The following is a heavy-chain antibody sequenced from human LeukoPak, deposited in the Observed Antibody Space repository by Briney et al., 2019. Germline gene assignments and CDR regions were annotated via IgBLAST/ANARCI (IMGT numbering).Heavy chain of an antibody. D-gene: IGHD2/OR15-2a*01. J-gene: IGHJ4*02. CDR3: ARIIVPQYYFDY. CDR1: GFSLSTSGVG. CDR2: FYWDDDK. Sequence: SGPTLVKPTQTLTLTCTFSGFSLSTSGVGVGWIRQPPGKALVWLELFYWDDDKRYSPSLKSRLTITKDTSKNQVVLTMTDMDPVDTATYYCARIIVPQYYFDYWGQGTLVTVSS. V-gene: IGHV2-5*02.